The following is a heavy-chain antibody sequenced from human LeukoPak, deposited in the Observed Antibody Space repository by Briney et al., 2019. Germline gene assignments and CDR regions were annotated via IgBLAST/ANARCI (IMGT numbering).Heavy chain of an antibody. V-gene: IGHV4-34*01. CDR2: INHSGST. D-gene: IGHD3-3*01. CDR1: GGSFSGYY. CDR3: ASGDDAYYDFWSGEGYEY. Sequence: SETLSLTCAVYGGSFSGYYWSWIRQPPGKGLEWIGEINHSGSTNYNPSLKSRVTISVDTSKNQFSLKLSCVTAADTAVYYCASGDDAYYDFWSGEGYEYWGQGTLVTVSS. J-gene: IGHJ4*02.